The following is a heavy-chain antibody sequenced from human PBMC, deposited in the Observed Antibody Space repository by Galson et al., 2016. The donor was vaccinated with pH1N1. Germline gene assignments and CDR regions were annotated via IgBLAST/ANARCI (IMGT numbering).Heavy chain of an antibody. CDR1: GFTFSNYW. V-gene: IGHV3-7*01. CDR3: ARAIGSRSAY. CDR2: IKEDGSET. D-gene: IGHD3-16*02. Sequence: SLRLSCAASGFTFSNYWMHWVRQVPGKWLEWVANIKEDGSETYYVDSVRGRFTISRDNAKNSLYLQMNSLRDEDTALYYCARAIGSRSAYWGQGTLVTVSS. J-gene: IGHJ4*02.